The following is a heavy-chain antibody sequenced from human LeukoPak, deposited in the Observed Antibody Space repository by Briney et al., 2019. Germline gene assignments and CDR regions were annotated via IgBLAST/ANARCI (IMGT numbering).Heavy chain of an antibody. Sequence: GGSLRLSCAASGFTLSSYSMNWVRQSPGKGVEGVSYIISSSSKIYYADPVKSRLHICRDNAKNSLYLQMNSLRAEDTAVYYGARENGGDCYSASIYCYDYYGIDVWGQGITVTVSS. V-gene: IGHV3-48*01. CDR2: IISSSSKI. CDR1: GFTLSSYS. D-gene: IGHD2-21*02. J-gene: IGHJ6*02. CDR3: ARENGGDCYSASIYCYDYYGIDV.